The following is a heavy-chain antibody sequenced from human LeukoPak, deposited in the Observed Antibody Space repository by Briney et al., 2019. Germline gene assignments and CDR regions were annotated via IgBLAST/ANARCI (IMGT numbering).Heavy chain of an antibody. J-gene: IGHJ6*02. CDR1: GGSISSYY. Sequence: SETLSLTCTVSGGSISSYYWSWIRQPAGKGLEWIGRIYTSGSTNYNPSLKSRVTISVDTSKNQFSLKLSSVTAADTAVYYCARERILRFLEWGLDVWGQGTTVTVSS. D-gene: IGHD3-3*01. CDR3: ARERILRFLEWGLDV. V-gene: IGHV4-4*07. CDR2: IYTSGST.